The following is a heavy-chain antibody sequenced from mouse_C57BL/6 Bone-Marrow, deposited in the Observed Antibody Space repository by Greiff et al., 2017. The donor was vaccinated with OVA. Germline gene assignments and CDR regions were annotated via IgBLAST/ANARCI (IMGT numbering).Heavy chain of an antibody. J-gene: IGHJ4*01. CDR3: ARTYDYYYYAMDY. CDR1: GYTFTSYG. CDR2: IYPRSGNT. D-gene: IGHD2-4*01. V-gene: IGHV1-81*01. Sequence: QVQLQQSGAELARPGASVKLSCKASGYTFTSYGISWVKQRTGRGLEWIGEIYPRSGNTYYNEKFKGKATLTADKSSSTAYMELRSLTSEDSAVYFCARTYDYYYYAMDYWGQGTSVTVSS.